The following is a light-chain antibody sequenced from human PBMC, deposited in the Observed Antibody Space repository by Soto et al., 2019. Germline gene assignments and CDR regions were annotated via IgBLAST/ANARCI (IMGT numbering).Light chain of an antibody. CDR2: DAS. J-gene: IGKJ4*02. V-gene: IGKV3-11*01. Sequence: IVLTQSPATLSLSPGERATLSCRASQSVRSYLAWYQQQPGQPPRLLLYDASNRATGIPARFSGSGSGTDFTLTISSREPEEYAGYYCQQSNNWPLTFGGGTKGEFK. CDR3: QQSNNWPLT. CDR1: QSVRSY.